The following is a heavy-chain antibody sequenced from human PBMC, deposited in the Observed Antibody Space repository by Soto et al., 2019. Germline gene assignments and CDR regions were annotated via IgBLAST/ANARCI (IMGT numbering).Heavy chain of an antibody. D-gene: IGHD5-12*01. V-gene: IGHV3-48*01. J-gene: IGHJ6*03. CDR3: ARDPGYSGYDYLGYYYYYMDV. CDR2: ISSSSSTI. Sequence: VQLVESGGGLVQPGGSLRLSCAASGFTFSSYSMNWVRQAPGKGLEWVSYISSSSSTIYYADSVKGRFTISRDNAKNSLYLQMNSLRAEDTAVYYCARDPGYSGYDYLGYYYYYMDVWGKGTTVTVSS. CDR1: GFTFSSYS.